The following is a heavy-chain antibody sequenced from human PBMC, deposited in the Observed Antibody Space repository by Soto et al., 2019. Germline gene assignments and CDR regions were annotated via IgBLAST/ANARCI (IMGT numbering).Heavy chain of an antibody. CDR2: ISGGIGST. CDR1: GFSFGTYA. D-gene: IGHD1-26*01. CDR3: AKNQGVELVPLATVDWFDP. J-gene: IGHJ5*02. V-gene: IGHV3-23*01. Sequence: VGSLSLSCAASGFSFGTYAMTWVRQVPGKGLEWVSTISGGIGSTFYADSVKGRFTISRDNSKSTVYLELNNLSAEDTAVYHCAKNQGVELVPLATVDWFDPWGQGSVVTVSS.